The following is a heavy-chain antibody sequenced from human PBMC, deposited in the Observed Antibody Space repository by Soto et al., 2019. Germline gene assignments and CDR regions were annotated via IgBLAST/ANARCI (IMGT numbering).Heavy chain of an antibody. CDR1: GFTFRNYP. D-gene: IGHD1-26*01. J-gene: IGHJ3*02. Sequence: FCAASGFTFRNYPMNWVRQAPDKGLQWVAVILYDGSNRDYADSVRGRFTISRDYSKNTLYLQMNSLRPEDTAVYYCAQLLGGSYAFEIWGQGTMVTVSS. CDR3: AQLLGGSYAFEI. V-gene: IGHV3-30-3*01. CDR2: ILYDGSNR.